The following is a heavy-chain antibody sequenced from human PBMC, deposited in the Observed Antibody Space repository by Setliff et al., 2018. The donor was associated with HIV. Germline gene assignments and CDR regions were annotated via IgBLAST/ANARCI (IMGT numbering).Heavy chain of an antibody. CDR1: GGSISTYY. CDR2: IYYSGST. J-gene: IGHJ3*02. V-gene: IGHV4-59*08. Sequence: PSETLSLTCTVSGGSISTYYWSWIRQSPGKGLEWIGYIYYSGSTKYNPSLKSRLTISVDTSKTQFSLKLSSVSAADTAVYYCARRPAFNAFDIWGQGTMVTVSS. CDR3: ARRPAFNAFDI. D-gene: IGHD6-25*01.